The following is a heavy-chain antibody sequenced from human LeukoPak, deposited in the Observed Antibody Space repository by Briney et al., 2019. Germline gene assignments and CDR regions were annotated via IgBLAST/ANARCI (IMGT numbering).Heavy chain of an antibody. CDR1: GITFSSYG. Sequence: GGSLRLSCAASGITFSSYGMHWVRQAPGKGLEWVAFIRYDGSNKKYADSVKGRFTISRDNSKNTLYLQMNSLRAEDTAVYYCASEWFGELLGYFDYWGQGTLVTASS. V-gene: IGHV3-30*02. CDR2: IRYDGSNK. D-gene: IGHD3-10*01. CDR3: ASEWFGELLGYFDY. J-gene: IGHJ4*02.